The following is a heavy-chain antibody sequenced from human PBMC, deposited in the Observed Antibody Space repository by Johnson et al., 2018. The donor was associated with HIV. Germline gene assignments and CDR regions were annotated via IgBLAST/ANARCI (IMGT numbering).Heavy chain of an antibody. V-gene: IGHV3-7*01. CDR2: IKQDGSEK. CDR3: AKGDCSGGSCYSFTDAFDI. Sequence: VESGGALVQPGGSLRLSCAASGFTFTSYWMSWVRQAPGKGLEWVANIKQDGSEKYYVDSVKGRFTISRDNAKNSLYLQMNSLRAEDTAVYYCAKGDCSGGSCYSFTDAFDIWGQGTMVTVSS. CDR1: GFTFTSYW. J-gene: IGHJ3*02. D-gene: IGHD2-15*01.